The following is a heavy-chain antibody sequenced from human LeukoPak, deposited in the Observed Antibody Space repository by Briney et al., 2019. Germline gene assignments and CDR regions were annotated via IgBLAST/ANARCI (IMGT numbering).Heavy chain of an antibody. V-gene: IGHV4-4*02. CDR2: IYHSGST. J-gene: IGHJ3*02. CDR1: GGSISSSNW. Sequence: PSETLSLTCAVSGGSISSSNWWSWVRQPPGKGLEWIGEIYHSGSTNYNPSLKSRVTISVDKSKNQFSLKLSSVTAADTAAYYCARAAGRIAARRSAFDIWGQGTMVTVSS. CDR3: ARAAGRIAARRSAFDI. D-gene: IGHD6-6*01.